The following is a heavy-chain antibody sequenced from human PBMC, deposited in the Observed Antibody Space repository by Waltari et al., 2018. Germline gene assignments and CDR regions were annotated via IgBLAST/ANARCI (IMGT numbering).Heavy chain of an antibody. Sequence: QVQLQESGPGLVKPSETLSLTCAVSGYSISSGYYWGWIRQPPGKGLEWIGSIYHSGSTYYNPSLKSRVTISVDTSKNQFSLKLSSVTAADTAVYYCARIAPAPLLFDYWGQGTLVTVSS. CDR1: GYSISSGYY. CDR3: ARIAPAPLLFDY. V-gene: IGHV4-38-2*01. J-gene: IGHJ4*02. CDR2: IYHSGST.